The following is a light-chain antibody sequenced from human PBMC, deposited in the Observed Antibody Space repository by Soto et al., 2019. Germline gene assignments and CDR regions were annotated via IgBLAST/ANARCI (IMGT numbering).Light chain of an antibody. V-gene: IGKV1-39*01. J-gene: IGKJ1*01. CDR1: QSIRSH. Sequence: DIQMTQSPSSLSASVGDRVTITCRASQSIRSHLNWYQHKPGKAPNLLIYAASSLHSGVPSRFSGSGSGTDFTLTISSLQPEDFGTFYCHQIYTSWPFGQGTKVDI. CDR2: AAS. CDR3: HQIYTSWP.